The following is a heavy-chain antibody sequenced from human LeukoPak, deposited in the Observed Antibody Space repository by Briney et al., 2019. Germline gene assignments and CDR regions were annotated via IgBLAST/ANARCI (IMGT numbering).Heavy chain of an antibody. Sequence: SETLSLTCAVYGGSFSGYYWSWIRQPPGKGLEWIGEINHSGSTNYNPSLKSRVTISVDTSKNQFSLKLSSVTAADTAVYYCARPTGYSSGWYIVGAFDIWRQGTMVTVSS. V-gene: IGHV4-34*01. D-gene: IGHD6-19*01. CDR3: ARPTGYSSGWYIVGAFDI. J-gene: IGHJ3*02. CDR2: INHSGST. CDR1: GGSFSGYY.